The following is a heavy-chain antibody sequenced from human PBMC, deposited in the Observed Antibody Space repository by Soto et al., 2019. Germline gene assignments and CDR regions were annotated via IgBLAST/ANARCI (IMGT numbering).Heavy chain of an antibody. CDR1: GYTFTSYG. J-gene: IGHJ4*02. CDR2: ISAYNGNT. CDR3: ARYYYDSSGYYPATAFDY. Sequence: QVQLVQSGAEVKKPGASVKVSCKASGYTFTSYGISWVRQAPGQGLEWMGWISAYNGNTNYAQKLQGRVTMTTDTSTSTAYMELSSLRSDDTAVYYCARYYYDSSGYYPATAFDYWGQGTLVTVSS. D-gene: IGHD3-22*01. V-gene: IGHV1-18*01.